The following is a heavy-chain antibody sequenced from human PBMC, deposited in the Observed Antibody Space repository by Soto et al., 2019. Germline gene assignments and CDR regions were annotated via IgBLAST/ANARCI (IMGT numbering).Heavy chain of an antibody. J-gene: IGHJ4*02. D-gene: IGHD6-19*01. Sequence: PVGSLRLSCVASGLTFSASWMHWVRQAPGKGLVWVSRVNERGTESNYADSVKGRFTISRDNAKNTVYLQMNGLRAEDTAVYYCARVAVVTRGIDYWGQGTLVTVS. CDR2: VNERGTES. CDR1: GLTFSASW. CDR3: ARVAVVTRGIDY. V-gene: IGHV3-74*01.